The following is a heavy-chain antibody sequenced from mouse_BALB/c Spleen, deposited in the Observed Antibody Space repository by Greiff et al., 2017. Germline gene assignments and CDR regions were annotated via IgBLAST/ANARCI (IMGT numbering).Heavy chain of an antibody. D-gene: IGHD2-1*01. CDR3: ARSGYGNDFDY. J-gene: IGHJ2*01. CDR1: GYTFTSYW. CDR2: INPSTGYT. V-gene: IGHV1-7*01. Sequence: VQLQQSGAELAKPGASVKMSCKASGYTFTSYWMHWVKQRPGQGLEWIGYINPSTGYTEYNQKFKDKATLTADKSSSTAYMQLSSLTSEDSAVDYCARSGYGNDFDYWGQGTTLTVSS.